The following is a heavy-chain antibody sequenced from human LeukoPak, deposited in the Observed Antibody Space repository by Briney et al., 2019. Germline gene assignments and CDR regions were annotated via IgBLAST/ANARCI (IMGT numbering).Heavy chain of an antibody. D-gene: IGHD3-10*01. Sequence: ASVKVSCKASGYTFTGYAIHWVRQAPGQRFECMGWINVGNGNTRYSETFQDRVTITRDTSASTAYMELRSLRSDDTAVYYCARGSDFYGSGSYSLNDYWGQGTLVTVSS. V-gene: IGHV1-3*01. CDR3: ARGSDFYGSGSYSLNDY. CDR1: GYTFTGYA. J-gene: IGHJ4*02. CDR2: INVGNGNT.